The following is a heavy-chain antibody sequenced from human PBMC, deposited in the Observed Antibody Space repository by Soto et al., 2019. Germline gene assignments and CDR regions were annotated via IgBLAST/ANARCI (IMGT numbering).Heavy chain of an antibody. CDR2: ISYDGSNK. V-gene: IGHV3-30-3*01. CDR1: GFTFSSYA. CDR3: ARGPTFYYYGMDV. J-gene: IGHJ6*02. Sequence: QVQLVESGGGVVQPGRSLRLSCAASGFTFSSYAMHWVRQAPGKGLEWVAVISYDGSNKYYADSVKGRFTISRDTSKNTLYLQMNSLRAEDTAVYYCARGPTFYYYGMDVWGQGTTVTVSS.